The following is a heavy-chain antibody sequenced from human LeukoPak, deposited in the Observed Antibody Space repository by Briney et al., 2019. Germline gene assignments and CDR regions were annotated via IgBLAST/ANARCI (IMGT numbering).Heavy chain of an antibody. CDR2: IYYSGST. Sequence: PSETLSLTCTVSGGSISSYYLSWIRQPPGKGLEWIGYIYYSGSTNYNPSLKSRVTISVDTSKNQFSLKLSSVTAADTAVYYCARINYYDNSGYYPNVWFDPWGQGTLVTVSS. CDR1: GGSISSYY. CDR3: ARINYYDNSGYYPNVWFDP. V-gene: IGHV4-59*01. D-gene: IGHD3-22*01. J-gene: IGHJ5*02.